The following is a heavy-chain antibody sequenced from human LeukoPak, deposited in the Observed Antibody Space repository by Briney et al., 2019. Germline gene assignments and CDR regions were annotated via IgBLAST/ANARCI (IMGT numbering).Heavy chain of an antibody. D-gene: IGHD1-26*01. J-gene: IGHJ4*02. V-gene: IGHV1-2*02. CDR3: ARDMGIRGSPLDY. Sequence: GASVKVSCKASGYTFTGYYMHWVRQAPGQGLEWMGWINPNSGGTNYAQKFQGRVTMTRDTSISTAYMELSRLRSDDTAVYYCARDMGIRGSPLDYWGQGTLVTVSS. CDR2: INPNSGGT. CDR1: GYTFTGYY.